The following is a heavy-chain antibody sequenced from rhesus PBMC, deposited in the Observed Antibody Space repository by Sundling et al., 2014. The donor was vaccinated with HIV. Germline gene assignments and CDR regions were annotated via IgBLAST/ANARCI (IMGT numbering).Heavy chain of an antibody. J-gene: IGHJ3*01. D-gene: IGHD3-3*01. V-gene: IGHV4-160*01. CDR3: ARAVWTGYAQEAAFDL. CDR2: IYSSGSN. Sequence: QVQLQESGPGLVKPSETLSLTCAVSGFSIASDYYWSWIRQSPGKGLEWIASIYSSGSNDLNSSLKSRVILSADTSKKQFSLKLTSATAADTAVYYCARAVWTGYAQEAAFDLWGQGVRVTVSS. CDR1: GFSIASDYY.